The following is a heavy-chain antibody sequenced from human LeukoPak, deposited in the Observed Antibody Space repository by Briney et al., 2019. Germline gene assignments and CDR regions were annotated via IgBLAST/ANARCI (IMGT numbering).Heavy chain of an antibody. D-gene: IGHD6-13*01. V-gene: IGHV4-59*08. CDR3: ARQEDSSSRWFDP. CDR1: GGSISSYY. CDR2: IYYSGST. Sequence: QPSETLSLTCTVSGGSISSYYWSWIRQPPGKGLEWIGYIYYSGSTNYNPSLKSRVTISVDTSKNQFSLKLSSVTAADTAVYYCARQEDSSSRWFDPWGQGTLVTVSS. J-gene: IGHJ5*02.